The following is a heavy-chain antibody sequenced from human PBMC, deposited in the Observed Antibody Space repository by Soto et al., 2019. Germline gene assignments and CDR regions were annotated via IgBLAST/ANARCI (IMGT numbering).Heavy chain of an antibody. V-gene: IGHV4-4*07. J-gene: IGHJ4*02. D-gene: IGHD2-21*02. CDR3: ARDGMTTGDT. CDR2: VFSSVSA. Sequence: SETLSLTCIVSGVSVRSYTWRWVRQPANKGLEWIGRVFSSVSATYNPSLKSRVSISMDTPENRISLKLDSVTAADAGVYFCARDGMTTGDTWGPGTLVTVSS. CDR1: GVSVRSYT.